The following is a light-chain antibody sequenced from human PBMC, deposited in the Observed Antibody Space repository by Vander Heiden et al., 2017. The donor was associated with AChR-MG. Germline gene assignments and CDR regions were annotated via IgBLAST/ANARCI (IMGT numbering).Light chain of an antibody. CDR3: CSYAGSYAYV. CDR2: DVS. J-gene: IGLJ1*01. CDR1: ISDAGSSNY. Sequence: QSALTQPPSVSGSPGQSVALSFTGTISDAGSSNYVPWYQHHPDKAPKLMIYDVSKRPSGVADRFSGAKSGNTASLTIAGLQADDEADYYCCSYAGSYAYVFGTGTKVTVL. V-gene: IGLV2-11*01.